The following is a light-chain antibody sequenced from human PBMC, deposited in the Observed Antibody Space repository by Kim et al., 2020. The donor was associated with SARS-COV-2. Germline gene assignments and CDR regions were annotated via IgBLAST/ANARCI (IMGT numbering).Light chain of an antibody. CDR2: NDS. CDR3: ATGDVSLDGGG. V-gene: IGLV1-44*01. J-gene: IGLJ3*02. CDR1: SSNVGRHF. Sequence: QSVLTQPPSTSGTPGQRVTISCSGRSSNVGRHFVNWYQQLPGTAPKVFIYNDSQRPAGVPGRFPGSRAGPSASLAISGLQAEDEADYYCATGDVSLDGGGLGGGTQLTVL.